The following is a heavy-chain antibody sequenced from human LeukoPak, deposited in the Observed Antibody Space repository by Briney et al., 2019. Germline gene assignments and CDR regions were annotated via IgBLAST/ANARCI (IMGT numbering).Heavy chain of an antibody. Sequence: AASVKVSCKASGGTFSSYAISWVRQAPGQGLEWMGGIIPNSGGTNYAQKFQGRVTMTEDTSTDTAYMELSSLRSEDTAVYYCATGYFDWYGDHRYWGQGTLVTVSS. CDR3: ATGYFDWYGDHRY. J-gene: IGHJ4*02. V-gene: IGHV1-69*06. CDR1: GGTFSSYA. CDR2: IIPNSGGT. D-gene: IGHD3-9*01.